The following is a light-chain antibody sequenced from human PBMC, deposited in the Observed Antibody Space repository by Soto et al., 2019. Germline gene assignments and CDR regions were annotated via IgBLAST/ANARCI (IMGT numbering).Light chain of an antibody. V-gene: IGKV1-5*01. J-gene: IGKJ2*01. Sequence: DMPMTQSPTTLSASVGDRVTITCRASQNIRSWLAWYQQKPGKAPKVLIYDACTLESGVPSRVSGSGFGTELTLTISSLQPDDFATYYCQHYNGYFGQGTKLEIK. CDR2: DAC. CDR1: QNIRSW. CDR3: QHYNGY.